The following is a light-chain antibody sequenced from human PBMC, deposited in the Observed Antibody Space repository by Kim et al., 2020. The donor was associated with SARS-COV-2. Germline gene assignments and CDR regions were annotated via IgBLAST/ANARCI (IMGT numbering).Light chain of an antibody. V-gene: IGLV2-8*01. Sequence: GQSVTNSCTGTSRDVGGYNYVSWYQHHPGKAPKLMISEVSKRPSGVPDRFSGSKSGNTASLTVSGLQAEDEADYYCNSYADTNNWVFGGGTQLTVL. CDR3: NSYADTNNWV. CDR2: EVS. CDR1: SRDVGGYNY. J-gene: IGLJ3*02.